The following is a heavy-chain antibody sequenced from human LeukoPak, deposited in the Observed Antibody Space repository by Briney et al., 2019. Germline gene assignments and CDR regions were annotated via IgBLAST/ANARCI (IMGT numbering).Heavy chain of an antibody. V-gene: IGHV3-48*03. CDR3: ARDRGPCVFDY. CDR2: ISSSGSTI. CDR1: GGSISSYY. Sequence: LSLTCIVSGGSISSYYWNWVRQAPGKGLEWVSYISSSGSTIYYADSVKGRFTISRDNAKNSLYLQMNSLRAEDTAVYYCARDRGPCVFDYWGQGTLVTVSS. J-gene: IGHJ4*02.